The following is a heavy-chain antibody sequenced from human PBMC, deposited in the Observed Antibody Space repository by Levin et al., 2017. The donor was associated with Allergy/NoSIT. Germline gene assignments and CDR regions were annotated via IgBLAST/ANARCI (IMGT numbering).Heavy chain of an antibody. CDR1: GFTFSSYW. V-gene: IGHV3-7*01. CDR2: IKQDGSEK. J-gene: IGHJ4*02. D-gene: IGHD6-13*01. CDR3: ARQLAAAGTGYLDY. Sequence: PGGSLRLSCAASGFTFSSYWMSWVRQAPGKGLEWVANIKQDGSEKYYVDSVKGRFTISRDNAKNSLYLQMNSLRAEDTAVYYCARQLAAAGTGYLDYWGQGTLVTVSS.